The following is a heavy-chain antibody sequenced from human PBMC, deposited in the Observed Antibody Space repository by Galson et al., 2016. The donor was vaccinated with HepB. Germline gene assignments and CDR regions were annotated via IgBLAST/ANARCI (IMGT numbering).Heavy chain of an antibody. D-gene: IGHD4-23*01. J-gene: IGHJ4*02. Sequence: SLRLSCAASGFTFSNYGMHWVRQAPGKGLEWVAVISDDGNNKDYANSVKGRFTISRDNSKKTLYLEMNNQRAEDTAVYYCAKDQSEGRWVDLHYFDNWGQGILVTVSS. CDR3: AKDQSEGRWVDLHYFDN. CDR2: ISDDGNNK. CDR1: GFTFSNYG. V-gene: IGHV3-30*18.